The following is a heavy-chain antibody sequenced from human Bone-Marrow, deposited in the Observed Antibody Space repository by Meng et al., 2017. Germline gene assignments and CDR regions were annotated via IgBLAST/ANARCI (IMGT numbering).Heavy chain of an antibody. D-gene: IGHD4-11*01. CDR3: VPRTTYFDS. CDR2: ISSTGGAT. Sequence: QGQLVESGGGVVQPGRSLRLSCAVSGFKFSSYGMHWVRQAPGKGLEWVSTISSTGGATYYADSVKGRLTISRDNSKNTLYLQMNSLRAEDTAVYYCVPRTTYFDSWGLGTLVTVSS. V-gene: IGHV3-NL1*01. CDR1: GFKFSSYG. J-gene: IGHJ4*02.